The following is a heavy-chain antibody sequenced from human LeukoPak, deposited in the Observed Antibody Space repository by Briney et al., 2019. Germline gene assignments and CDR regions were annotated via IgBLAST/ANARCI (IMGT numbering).Heavy chain of an antibody. CDR2: IYYSGNT. Sequence: SETLSLTCIVSGDSISSSNSYWGWIRQPPGKGLEWIGSIYYSGNTYYNASLKSRVSISVDTSKNHFSLRLTSVTAADTAVYYCARGGTSWYYYYYYYYMDVWGKGTTVTVSS. J-gene: IGHJ6*03. V-gene: IGHV4-39*02. D-gene: IGHD2-2*01. CDR1: GDSISSSNSY. CDR3: ARGGTSWYYYYYYYYMDV.